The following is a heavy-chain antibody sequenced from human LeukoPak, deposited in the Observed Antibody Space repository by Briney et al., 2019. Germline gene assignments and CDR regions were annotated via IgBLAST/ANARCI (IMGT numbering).Heavy chain of an antibody. Sequence: KAGGSLRLSCTASGFTFGDYALTWVRQAPGKGLEWIGEINHSGSTNYNPSLKSRVTISVDTSKNQFSLKLSSVTAADTAVYYCARRRYYDILTGYRYYFDYWGQGTLVTVSS. V-gene: IGHV4-34*01. CDR3: ARRRYYDILTGYRYYFDY. J-gene: IGHJ4*02. D-gene: IGHD3-9*01. CDR1: GFTFGDYA. CDR2: INHSGST.